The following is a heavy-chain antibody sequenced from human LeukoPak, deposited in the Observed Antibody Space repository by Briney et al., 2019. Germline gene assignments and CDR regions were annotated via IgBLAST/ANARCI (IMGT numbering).Heavy chain of an antibody. J-gene: IGHJ5*02. CDR1: GGSISSGDYY. Sequence: PSETLSLTCTVSGGSISSGDYYWSWIRQPPGTGLEWIGYIYYSGSTYYNPSLKSRVTISVDTSKNQFSLKLSSVTAADTAVYYCARGSMITFGGVIPHWFDPWGQGTLVTVSS. CDR3: ARGSMITFGGVIPHWFDP. CDR2: IYYSGST. D-gene: IGHD3-16*02. V-gene: IGHV4-30-4*08.